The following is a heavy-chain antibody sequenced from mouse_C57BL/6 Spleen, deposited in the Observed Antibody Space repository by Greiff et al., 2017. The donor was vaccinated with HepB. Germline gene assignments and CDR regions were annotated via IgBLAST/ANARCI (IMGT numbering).Heavy chain of an antibody. CDR3: ARTAQVYAMDY. D-gene: IGHD3-2*02. J-gene: IGHJ4*01. Sequence: QVQLQQSGPELVKPGASVKISCKASGYAFSSSWMNWVKQRPGKGLEWIGRIYPGDGDTNYNGKFKGKATLTADKSSSTAYMQLSSLTSEDSAVYCCARTAQVYAMDYWGQGTSVTVSS. V-gene: IGHV1-82*01. CDR2: IYPGDGDT. CDR1: GYAFSSSW.